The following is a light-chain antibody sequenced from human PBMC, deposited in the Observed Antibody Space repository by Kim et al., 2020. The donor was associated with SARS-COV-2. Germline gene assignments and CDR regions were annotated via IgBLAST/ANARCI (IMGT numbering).Light chain of an antibody. CDR3: RQHHTYPLT. J-gene: IGKJ2*01. V-gene: IGKV1-5*03. CDR2: YIS. Sequence: DIQMTQSPSTLSASVGDRVTITCRASQSISSWLAWYQQKPGKAPKLLIYYISTLESGVPSRFSGSGFGTEFTLTISSLQRDDFATYYCRQHHTYPLTFGQGTKLEIK. CDR1: QSISSW.